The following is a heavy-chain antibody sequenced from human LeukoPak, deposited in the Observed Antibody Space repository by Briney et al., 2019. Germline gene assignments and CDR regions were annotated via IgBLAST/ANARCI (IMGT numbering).Heavy chain of an antibody. CDR2: ISSSSSYI. Sequence: PGGSLRLSCAASGFTFSSYSMNWVRQAPGKGLEWVSSISSSSSYIYYADSVKGRFTISRDNAKNSLYLQMNSLRAEDTAVYYCARAVPAIYYYYGMDVWGQGTTVTVSS. D-gene: IGHD2-2*01. V-gene: IGHV3-21*01. CDR1: GFTFSSYS. J-gene: IGHJ6*02. CDR3: ARAVPAIYYYYGMDV.